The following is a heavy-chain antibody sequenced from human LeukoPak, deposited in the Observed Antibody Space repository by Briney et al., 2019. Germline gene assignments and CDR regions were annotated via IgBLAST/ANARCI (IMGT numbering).Heavy chain of an antibody. Sequence: SETLSLTCTVSGGSISSSSYYWGWIRQPPGKGLEWIGSIDYSGSTYYNPSLQSRVHLSVDTSTNQFSLKLSSVTAADTAVYYCARHRGSSWSYWGQGTLVTVSS. V-gene: IGHV4-39*01. J-gene: IGHJ4*02. D-gene: IGHD6-13*01. CDR2: IDYSGST. CDR3: ARHRGSSWSY. CDR1: GGSISSSSYY.